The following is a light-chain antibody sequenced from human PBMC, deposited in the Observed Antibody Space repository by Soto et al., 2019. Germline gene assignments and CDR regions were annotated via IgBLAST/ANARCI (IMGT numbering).Light chain of an antibody. Sequence: IQLTQSPSSLSASVGDGVTITCRASQGINTFLAWYQQKPGKAPKLLIYAASTLQSGVPSRFSGSGSGTEFTLTISSLQPEDFAIYYCQQYNSYSPWTFGQGTKEDIK. J-gene: IGKJ1*01. V-gene: IGKV1-9*01. CDR2: AAS. CDR1: QGINTF. CDR3: QQYNSYSPWT.